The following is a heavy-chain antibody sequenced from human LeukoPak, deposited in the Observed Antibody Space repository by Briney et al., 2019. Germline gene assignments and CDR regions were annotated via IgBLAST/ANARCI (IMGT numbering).Heavy chain of an antibody. Sequence: GESLKISCKGSGYSFTSYWIGWERQMPGKGLEWMGIIYPGDSDTRYSPSFQGQVTISADKSISTAYLQWSSLKASDTAMYYCAKPLRGQIDAFDIWGQGTMVTVSS. CDR1: GYSFTSYW. J-gene: IGHJ3*02. CDR2: IYPGDSDT. V-gene: IGHV5-51*01. CDR3: AKPLRGQIDAFDI.